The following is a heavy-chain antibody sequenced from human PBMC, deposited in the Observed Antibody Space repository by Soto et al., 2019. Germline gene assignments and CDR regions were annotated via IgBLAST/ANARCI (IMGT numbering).Heavy chain of an antibody. CDR1: GYRFSSSW. CDR2: VYPSDSDV. CDR3: TKGVTSQFDS. Sequence: GESLKISCQGTGYRFSSSWIGWVRQKPGKGREWLGNVYPSDSDVRYSPAFEGQVTISADNSINTAYLQLLNLKASDTAIYSCTKGVTSQFDSWGQGTGVTVAS. J-gene: IGHJ4*02. V-gene: IGHV5-51*03. D-gene: IGHD3-16*01.